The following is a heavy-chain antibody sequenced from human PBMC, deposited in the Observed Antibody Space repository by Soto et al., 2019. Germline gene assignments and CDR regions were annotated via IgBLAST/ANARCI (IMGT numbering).Heavy chain of an antibody. J-gene: IGHJ4*02. Sequence: SETLSLTCTVSGGSISSGGYYWSWIRQHPGKGQEWIGYIYYSGSTYYNPSLKSRVTISVDTSKNQLSLKLSSVTAADTVVYYCARATPSFGELSMTFDYWGQGTLVTVS. V-gene: IGHV4-31*03. CDR1: GGSISSGGYY. CDR2: IYYSGST. D-gene: IGHD3-16*02. CDR3: ARATPSFGELSMTFDY.